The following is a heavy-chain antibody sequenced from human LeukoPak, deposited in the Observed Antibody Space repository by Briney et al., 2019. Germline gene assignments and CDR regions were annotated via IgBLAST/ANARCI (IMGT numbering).Heavy chain of an antibody. J-gene: IGHJ5*02. CDR3: ARHGNYYDTSQPDP. CDR1: GYSISSGYY. V-gene: IGHV4-38-2*01. CDR2: VYHSGST. D-gene: IGHD3-22*01. Sequence: SETLSLTCAVSGYSISSGYYWGWIRQPPGKGLEWIGSVYHSGSTYYNPSLKSRVTISVDTSKNQFSLKLSSVTAADTAVYYCARHGNYYDTSQPDPWGQGTLVTVSS.